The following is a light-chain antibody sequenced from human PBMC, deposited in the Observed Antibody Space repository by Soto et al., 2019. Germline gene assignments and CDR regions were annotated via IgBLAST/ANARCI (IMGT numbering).Light chain of an antibody. V-gene: IGLV5-45*02. Sequence: QPVLTQPSSLSASPGASASLTCTLRSGINVGTYRIYWYQQKPGSPPQYLLRYKSDSDKQQGSGVPSRFSGSKDASANAGILLIFGLQSEDEADYYCMIWHSSAVVFGGGTKVTVL. CDR2: YKSDSDK. CDR3: MIWHSSAVV. J-gene: IGLJ2*01. CDR1: SGINVGTYR.